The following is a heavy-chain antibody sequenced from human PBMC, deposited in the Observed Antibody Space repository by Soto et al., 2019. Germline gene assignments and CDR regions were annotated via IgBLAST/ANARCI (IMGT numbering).Heavy chain of an antibody. CDR3: AREAYYDYIWGSYRSSVYYYYMDV. CDR2: INHSGST. V-gene: IGHV4-34*01. J-gene: IGHJ6*03. CDR1: GGSFSGYY. Sequence: PSETLSLTCAVYGGSFSGYYWSWIRQPPGKGLEWIGEINHSGSTNYNPSLKSRVTISVDTSKNQFSLKLSSVTAADTAVYYCAREAYYDYIWGSYRSSVYYYYMDVWGKGTTVTVSS. D-gene: IGHD3-16*02.